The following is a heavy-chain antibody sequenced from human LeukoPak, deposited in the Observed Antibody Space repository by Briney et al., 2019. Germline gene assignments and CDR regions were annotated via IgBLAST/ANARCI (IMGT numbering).Heavy chain of an antibody. CDR1: GGTFSSYA. CDR2: IIPIFGTA. J-gene: IGHJ4*02. D-gene: IGHD5-24*01. V-gene: IGHV1-69*01. CDR3: AREAIDGYNPYYFDS. Sequence: SVKVSCKASGGTFSSYAISWVRQAPGQGLEWMGGIIPIFGTANYAQKFQGRVTITADESTNTAYMDLSSLRSEDTAVYYCAREAIDGYNPYYFDSWGQGTLVTVSS.